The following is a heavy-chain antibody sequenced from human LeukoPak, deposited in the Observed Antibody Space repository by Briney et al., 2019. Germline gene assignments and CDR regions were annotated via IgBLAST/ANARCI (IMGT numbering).Heavy chain of an antibody. V-gene: IGHV1-8*01. Sequence: AASVKVSCKASGYTFTSYDINWVRQAPGQGLEWMGWMNPNSGNTGYAQKFQGRVTMTRNTSISTAYMELSSLRSEDTAVYYCATPKRTYYDSSGYLFDYWGQGTLVTVSS. J-gene: IGHJ4*02. CDR3: ATPKRTYYDSSGYLFDY. CDR1: GYTFTSYD. D-gene: IGHD3-22*01. CDR2: MNPNSGNT.